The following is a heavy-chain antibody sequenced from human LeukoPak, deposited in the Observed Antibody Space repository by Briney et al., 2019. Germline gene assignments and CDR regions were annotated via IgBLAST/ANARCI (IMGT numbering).Heavy chain of an antibody. D-gene: IGHD1-7*01. CDR2: ISSSSSYI. CDR1: GFTFSSYS. J-gene: IGHJ5*02. CDR3: ANTPRSTTKSWWFDP. Sequence: KSGGSLRLSCAASGFTFSSYSMNWVRQAPGKGLECVSSISSSSSYIYYADSVKGRFTISRDNAKNSLYLQMNSLRAEDTAVYYCANTPRSTTKSWWFDPWGQGTLVTVSS. V-gene: IGHV3-21*01.